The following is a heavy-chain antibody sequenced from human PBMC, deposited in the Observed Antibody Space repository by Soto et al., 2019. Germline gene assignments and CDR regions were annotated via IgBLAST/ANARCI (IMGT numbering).Heavy chain of an antibody. CDR3: AKDRCSGWLHGGDY. J-gene: IGHJ4*02. CDR1: GFTFSNYG. V-gene: IGHV3-30*18. Sequence: QVQLVESGGGVVQPGRSLRLSCAASGFTFSNYGMHWVRQAPGKGLEWVAVISFDGSNTYYADSVKGRFTISRDNSKNALYLQMNSLRAEDTAVFYCAKDRCSGWLHGGDYWGQGTLVTVSS. D-gene: IGHD6-19*01. CDR2: ISFDGSNT.